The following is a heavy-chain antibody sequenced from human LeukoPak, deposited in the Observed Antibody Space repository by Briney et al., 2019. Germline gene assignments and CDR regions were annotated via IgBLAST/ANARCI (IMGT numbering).Heavy chain of an antibody. Sequence: SETLSLTCTVSGGSISSGSYYWSWIRQPAGKGLEWIGRIYTSGSTNYNPSLKSRVTISVDTSKNQFSLKLSSVTAADTAVYYCARVYDSGSYPDYWGQGTLVTVSS. D-gene: IGHD1-26*01. CDR2: IYTSGST. CDR1: GGSISSGSYY. J-gene: IGHJ4*02. CDR3: ARVYDSGSYPDY. V-gene: IGHV4-61*02.